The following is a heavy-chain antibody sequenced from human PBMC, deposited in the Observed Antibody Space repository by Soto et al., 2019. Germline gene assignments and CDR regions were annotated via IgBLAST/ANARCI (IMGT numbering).Heavy chain of an antibody. CDR2: ISAYNGNT. Sequence: QVQLVQSGAEVKKPGASVKVSCKASGYTFTSYGISWVRQAPGQGLEWMGWISAYNGNTNYAQKLQGRVTMTTDTSPSTAYMELRSLRSDDTAVYYCARDRRVPAPFNYYYYMDVWGKGTTVTVSS. V-gene: IGHV1-18*01. J-gene: IGHJ6*03. CDR3: ARDRRVPAPFNYYYYMDV. CDR1: GYTFTSYG. D-gene: IGHD2-2*01.